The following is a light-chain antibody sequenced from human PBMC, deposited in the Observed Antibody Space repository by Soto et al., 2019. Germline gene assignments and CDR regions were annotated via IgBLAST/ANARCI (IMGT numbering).Light chain of an antibody. CDR2: DAS. J-gene: IGKJ1*01. V-gene: IGKV1-5*01. Sequence: DSKMPQSPSTLAACVGDRVTITCRASQSIGRFLAWYQHQPGKAPEILIYDASTLESGVPSRFSGTGSGTEFTFSITSLQPEDFGTYYCQQCYMGWTFGQGTKVDIK. CDR3: QQCYMGWT. CDR1: QSIGRF.